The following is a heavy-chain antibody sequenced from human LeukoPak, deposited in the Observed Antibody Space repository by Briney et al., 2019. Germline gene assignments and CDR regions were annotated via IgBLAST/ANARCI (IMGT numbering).Heavy chain of an antibody. V-gene: IGHV1-69*13. CDR3: PTLVVPAANDY. D-gene: IGHD2-2*01. CDR1: GGTFSSYA. J-gene: IGHJ4*02. Sequence: SVKVSCKASGGTFSSYAISWVRQAPGQGLEWMGGIIPIFGTANYAQKFQGRVTITADESTSTAYMELSSLRSEDTAVYYCPTLVVPAANDYWGQGTLVTVSS. CDR2: IIPIFGTA.